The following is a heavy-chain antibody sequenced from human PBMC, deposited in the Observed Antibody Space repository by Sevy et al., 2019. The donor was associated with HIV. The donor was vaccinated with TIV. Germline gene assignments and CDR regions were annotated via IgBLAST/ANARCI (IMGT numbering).Heavy chain of an antibody. D-gene: IGHD1-26*01. J-gene: IGHJ4*02. CDR1: GFIVSNYA. CDR2: INSPGTT. Sequence: GGSLRLSCAASGFIVSNYAMTWVRQAPGKGLEWVSSINSPGTTYYADSVKGRFTISRDNSKNTLYLQMNSLRVDDMAVYSCAKGEGVGSVPYFDYWGQGTLVTVSS. CDR3: AKGEGVGSVPYFDY. V-gene: IGHV3-23*01.